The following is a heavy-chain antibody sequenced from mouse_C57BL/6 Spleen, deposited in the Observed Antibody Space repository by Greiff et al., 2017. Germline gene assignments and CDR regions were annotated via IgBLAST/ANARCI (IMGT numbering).Heavy chain of an antibody. CDR1: GYTFTSYW. CDR2: IDPSDSET. CDR3: ARRGNGDWYFDV. J-gene: IGHJ1*03. V-gene: IGHV1-52*01. Sequence: QVQLQQPGAELVRPGSSVKLSCKASGYTFTSYWMHWVKQRPIQGLEWIGNIDPSDSETHYNQKFKDKATLTVDKSSSTAYMQLSSLTSEDSAVYYCARRGNGDWYFDVWGTGTTVTVSS.